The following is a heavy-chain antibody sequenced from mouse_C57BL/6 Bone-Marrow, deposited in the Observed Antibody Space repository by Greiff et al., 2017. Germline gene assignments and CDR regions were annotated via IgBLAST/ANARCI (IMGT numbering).Heavy chain of an antibody. CDR2: ISGGGGNT. CDR1: GFTFSSYT. J-gene: IGHJ2*01. Sequence: EVKLMESGGGLVKPGGSLKLSCAASGFTFSSYTMSWVRQTPEKRLEWVATISGGGGNTYYPDSVKGRFTISRDNAKNTLYLQMSRLRSEDTALYYCARHWGYWGQGTTLTVSS. V-gene: IGHV5-9*01. CDR3: ARHWGY.